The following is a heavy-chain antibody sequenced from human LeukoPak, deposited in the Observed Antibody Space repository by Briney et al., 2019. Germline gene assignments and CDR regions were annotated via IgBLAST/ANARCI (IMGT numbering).Heavy chain of an antibody. CDR1: GYTFTDYY. CDR3: ARETRSSTSWYPDY. CDR2: INPNSGDT. J-gene: IGHJ4*02. D-gene: IGHD2-2*01. Sequence: ASVKVSCKASGYTFTDYYMHWVRQAPGQGLEWMGWINPNSGDTNYAQKFQGRVTMTRDTSISTAYMELSRLRSDDTAVYYCARETRSSTSWYPDYWGQGTLVTVSS. V-gene: IGHV1-2*02.